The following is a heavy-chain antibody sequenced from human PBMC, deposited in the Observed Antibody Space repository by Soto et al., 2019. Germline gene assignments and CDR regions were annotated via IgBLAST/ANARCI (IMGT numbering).Heavy chain of an antibody. Sequence: LRLSCGGSGFTFSSYAMIWVRQAPGKGLEWVSGISGNGDTTYYADSLKGRFSISRDNSKNTVYLQMNSLRAEDTAVYYCAKRSPPSDGELFGRPKDWGQGTLVTVSS. CDR1: GFTFSSYA. V-gene: IGHV3-23*01. CDR3: AKRSPPSDGELFGRPKD. J-gene: IGHJ4*02. D-gene: IGHD6-6*01. CDR2: ISGNGDTT.